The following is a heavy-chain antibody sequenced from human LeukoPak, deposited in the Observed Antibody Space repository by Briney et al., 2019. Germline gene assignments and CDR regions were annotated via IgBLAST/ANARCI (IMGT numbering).Heavy chain of an antibody. CDR3: ARHGRHNFYY. CDR1: GLTFSNYW. D-gene: IGHD5-24*01. Sequence: TGGSLRLSCAASGLTFSNYWMAWVLQAPGKGLEWVANIKEDGSEKHYGDSVRGRFTISRDNAQSSLTLQMGSLRGDDTAVYYCARHGRHNFYYWGQGTLVTVSS. V-gene: IGHV3-7*01. CDR2: IKEDGSEK. J-gene: IGHJ4*02.